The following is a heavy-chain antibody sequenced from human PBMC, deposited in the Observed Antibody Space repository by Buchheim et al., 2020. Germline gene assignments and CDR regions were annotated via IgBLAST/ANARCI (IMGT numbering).Heavy chain of an antibody. D-gene: IGHD3-16*02. CDR1: GFTFSSYW. CDR2: IKQDGSEK. Sequence: EVQLVESGGGLVQPGGSLRLSCAASGFTFSSYWMSWVRQAPGKGLEWVANIKQDGSEKYYVDSVKGRFTISRDNAKNSLYLQMNSLRAEDTAVYYCARGGYDYVWGSYRHTASGVDYWGQGTL. J-gene: IGHJ4*02. CDR3: ARGGYDYVWGSYRHTASGVDY. V-gene: IGHV3-7*01.